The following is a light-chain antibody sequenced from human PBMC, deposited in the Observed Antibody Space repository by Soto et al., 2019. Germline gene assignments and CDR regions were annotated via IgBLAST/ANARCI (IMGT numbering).Light chain of an antibody. V-gene: IGKV3D-20*02. CDR2: DAS. J-gene: IGKJ5*01. Sequence: IVLTQSPATLSVSPGESATLSCRTSQRVSSSYLAWYQQKPGQAPRLRIYDASNRATGIPARFSGSGSGTDVTLTISSLEPEDFEVYYCQQRFNWQVTFGQGTRLEIK. CDR3: QQRFNWQVT. CDR1: QRVSSSY.